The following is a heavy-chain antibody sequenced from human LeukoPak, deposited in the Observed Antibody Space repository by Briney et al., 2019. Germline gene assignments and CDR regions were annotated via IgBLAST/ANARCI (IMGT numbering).Heavy chain of an antibody. Sequence: PGGPLRFSCAASGFTFSSYAMSWVRQAPGKGLEGVSGTSGSGGTTEYADSVKGRFTISRDNTQNTLYLQSNSLRAEDTAVYYCAKVRPTVVVAATRGAFDYWGQGAQVTVSS. CDR2: TSGSGGTT. CDR1: GFTFSSYA. V-gene: IGHV3-23*01. D-gene: IGHD2-15*01. CDR3: AKVRPTVVVAATRGAFDY. J-gene: IGHJ4*02.